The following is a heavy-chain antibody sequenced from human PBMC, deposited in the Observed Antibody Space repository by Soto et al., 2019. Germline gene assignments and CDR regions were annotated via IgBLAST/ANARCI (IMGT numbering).Heavy chain of an antibody. D-gene: IGHD3-3*01. CDR2: VHHSWGS. CDR3: AKDVLRFLEWLAFYGMDV. J-gene: IGHJ6*02. V-gene: IGHV4-59*12. Sequence: PSETLSLTCTVSGGSISSYYWSWFRQSPGKRMEWIGYVHHSWGSSYNPSLQSRVAISLDTSKSQFSLKVTSVTATDTAVYYCAKDVLRFLEWLAFYGMDVWGQGTTVTVSS. CDR1: GGSISSYY.